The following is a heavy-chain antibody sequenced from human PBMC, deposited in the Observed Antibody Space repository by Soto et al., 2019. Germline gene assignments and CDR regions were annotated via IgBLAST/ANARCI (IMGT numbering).Heavy chain of an antibody. D-gene: IGHD2-2*01. V-gene: IGHV3-21*01. CDR1: GFTFSSYS. CDR2: ISIISIYI. J-gene: IGHJ4*02. CDR3: ARDSTYPIVVVPAAIDY. Sequence: GGSLRLSCAASGFTFSSYSMNWVRQAPGKGLEWVSSISIISIYIYYADSVKGRFTISRDNAKNSLYLQMNSLRAEDTAVYYCARDSTYPIVVVPAAIDYWGQGTLVTVPS.